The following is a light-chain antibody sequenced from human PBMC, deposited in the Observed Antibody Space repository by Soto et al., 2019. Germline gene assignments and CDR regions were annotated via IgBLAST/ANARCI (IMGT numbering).Light chain of an antibody. V-gene: IGKV1-6*01. CDR1: QGIRND. CDR3: LQDYNYPRT. Sequence: AIQMTQSPSSLSASVGDRVTITCRASQGIRNDLGWYQQKPGKAPKLLIYAASSVQSGVPSRFSGSGSGTDFPLTISMLQPEDFATYYCLQDYNYPRTFGQGTKVDIK. J-gene: IGKJ1*01. CDR2: AAS.